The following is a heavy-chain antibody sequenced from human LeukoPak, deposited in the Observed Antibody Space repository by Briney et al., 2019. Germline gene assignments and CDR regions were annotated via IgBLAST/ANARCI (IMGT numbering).Heavy chain of an antibody. D-gene: IGHD3-9*01. CDR3: ATGKRIGYYYYMDV. CDR2: IYHSGST. J-gene: IGHJ6*03. CDR1: GGSISSSGYY. Sequence: PSETLSLTCTVSGGSISSSGYYWSWIRQPPGKGLEWIGYIYHSGSTYYNPSLKSRVTISVDRSKNQFSLKLSSVTAADTAVYYCATGKRIGYYYYMDVWGKGTTVTVSS. V-gene: IGHV4-30-2*01.